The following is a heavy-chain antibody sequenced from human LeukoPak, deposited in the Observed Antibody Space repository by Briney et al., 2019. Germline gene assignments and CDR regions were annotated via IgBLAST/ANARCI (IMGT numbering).Heavy chain of an antibody. CDR3: ARRHSGSYGGY. J-gene: IGHJ4*02. V-gene: IGHV3-53*01. CDR2: IYSGGST. CDR1: GFTVSSNY. Sequence: GGSLRLSCAASGFTVSSNYMSWVRQAPGKGLEWVSVIYSGGSTYYADSVKGRSTISRDNPKNTLYLQMNSLRAEDTAVYYCARRHSGSYGGYWSQATLVTVSS. D-gene: IGHD1-26*01.